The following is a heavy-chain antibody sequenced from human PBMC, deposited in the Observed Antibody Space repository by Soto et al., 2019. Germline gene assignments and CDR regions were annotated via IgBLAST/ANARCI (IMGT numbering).Heavy chain of an antibody. CDR2: IYHSGST. V-gene: IGHV4-4*02. CDR3: ARDSSRQYYDFWSGYCFDY. CDR1: GGSISSSNW. Sequence: SETLSLTCAVSGGSISSSNWWSWVRQPPGKGLEWIGEIYHSGSTNYNPSLKSRVTISVDKSKNKFSLKLSSVTAADTAVYYCARDSSRQYYDFWSGYCFDYWGQGTLVTVSS. J-gene: IGHJ4*02. D-gene: IGHD3-3*01.